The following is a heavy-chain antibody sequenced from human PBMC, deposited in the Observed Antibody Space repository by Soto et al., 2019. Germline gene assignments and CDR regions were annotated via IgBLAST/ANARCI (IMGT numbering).Heavy chain of an antibody. V-gene: IGHV4-34*01. Sequence: QVQLQQWGAGLLKPSETLSLTCAVYGGSFSGYYWSWIRQPPGKGLEWIGEINHSGSTNYNPSLKSRVTISVDTSRYHFSLKLSSVTAADTAVYYCARGGGLGGGYYFDYWGQGTLVTVSS. CDR2: INHSGST. CDR3: ARGGGLGGGYYFDY. CDR1: GGSFSGYY. J-gene: IGHJ4*02. D-gene: IGHD3-16*01.